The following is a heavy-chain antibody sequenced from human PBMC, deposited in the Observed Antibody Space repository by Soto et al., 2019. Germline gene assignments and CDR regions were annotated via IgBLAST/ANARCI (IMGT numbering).Heavy chain of an antibody. CDR2: IYSGGST. V-gene: IGHV3-53*01. Sequence: PGGSLRLSCEVSGFSVTANYMSWVRQAPGKGLEWVSVIYSGGSTYYIDSVKGRFSISRDNSKNTLYLQMNSLRAEDTAVYYCAKDGDFYEGIAAAPRHPTGVWYYFDYWGQGTLVTVSS. CDR3: AKDGDFYEGIAAAPRHPTGVWYYFDY. CDR1: GFSVTANY. J-gene: IGHJ4*02. D-gene: IGHD6-13*01.